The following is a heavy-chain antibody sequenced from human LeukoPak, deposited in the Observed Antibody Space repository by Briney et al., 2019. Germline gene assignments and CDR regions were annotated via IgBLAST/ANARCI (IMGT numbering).Heavy chain of an antibody. CDR2: IYSGGST. V-gene: IGHV3-53*01. CDR3: ARGRYDILTGPEYYFDY. J-gene: IGHJ4*02. CDR1: GFTVSSNY. D-gene: IGHD3-9*01. Sequence: GGSLRLSCAASGFTVSSNYMSWVRQAPGKGLEWVSVIYSGGSTYYADSVKGRFTISRDNSKNTLYLQMNSLRAEDTAVYYCARGRYDILTGPEYYFDYWGQGTLVTVSS.